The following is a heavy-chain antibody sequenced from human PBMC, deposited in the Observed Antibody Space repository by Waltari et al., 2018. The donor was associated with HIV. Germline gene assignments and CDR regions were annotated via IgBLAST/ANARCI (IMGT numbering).Heavy chain of an antibody. J-gene: IGHJ4*02. Sequence: EGLLVETGGGLIQPGGSLRLSCADSGFNVDNTFMTWIRQAPGKGLEWVSFIYSGGSTFYRDSLKGLFTISRDTSNNTFYLQMNSLCAEDTCVYYCACQLDFSSASWFVLGGQGTLVTVAS. D-gene: IGHD6-25*01. CDR1: GFNVDNTF. CDR3: ACQLDFSSASWFVL. V-gene: IGHV3-53*02. CDR2: IYSGGST.